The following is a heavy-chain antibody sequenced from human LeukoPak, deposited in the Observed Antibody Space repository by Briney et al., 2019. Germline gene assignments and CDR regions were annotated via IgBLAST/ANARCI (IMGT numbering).Heavy chain of an antibody. J-gene: IGHJ4*02. D-gene: IGHD5-18*01. CDR3: AADSEDRYSYGY. CDR2: INPNSGGT. Sequence: ASVTVSCKASGYTFTGYYMHWVRQAPGQGLEWMGWINPNSGGTNYAQKFQGRVTMTRDTSISTAYMELSSLRSEDTAVYYCAADSEDRYSYGYWGQGTLVTVSS. V-gene: IGHV1-2*02. CDR1: GYTFTGYY.